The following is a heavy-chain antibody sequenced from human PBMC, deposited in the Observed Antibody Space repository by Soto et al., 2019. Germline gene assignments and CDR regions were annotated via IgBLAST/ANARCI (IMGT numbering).Heavy chain of an antibody. CDR2: ISTYNGNT. J-gene: IGHJ6*02. D-gene: IGHD1-1*01. Sequence: ASVTVYWKASGCRFCSYAISWGRQAPGQGQGWIGWISTYNGNTNSAHKLKGRVTMTTDTAKSTHYMELMSLESDETAIYYFARGGGTGTHYGMDVWGQGTTVTVSS. CDR3: ARGGGTGTHYGMDV. CDR1: GCRFCSYA. V-gene: IGHV1-18*01.